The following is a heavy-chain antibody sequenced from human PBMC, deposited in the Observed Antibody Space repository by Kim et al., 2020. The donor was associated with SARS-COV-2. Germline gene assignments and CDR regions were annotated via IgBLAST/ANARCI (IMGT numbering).Heavy chain of an antibody. CDR3: AREIPAAEDWYFDL. D-gene: IGHD2-2*01. Sequence: ASVKVSCKASGYTFTSYAMNWVRQAPGQGLEWMGWINTNTGNPTYAQGFTGRFVFSLDTSVSTAYLQISSLKAEDTAVYYCAREIPAAEDWYFDLWGRGTLVTVSS. CDR1: GYTFTSYA. CDR2: INTNTGNP. J-gene: IGHJ2*01. V-gene: IGHV7-4-1*02.